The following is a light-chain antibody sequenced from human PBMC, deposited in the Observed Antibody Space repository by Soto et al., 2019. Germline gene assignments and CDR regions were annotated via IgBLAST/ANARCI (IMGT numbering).Light chain of an antibody. J-gene: IGKJ2*01. Sequence: EIVLTQSPGTLSLSPGERATLSCRASQSVSSSHLAWYQQKPGQAPRLLIYGASSRATGIPDRFSGSGSGTDLTLTISRLEPEDFAVYYCQQYGSSPYTFGQGTKLEIK. CDR3: QQYGSSPYT. CDR2: GAS. CDR1: QSVSSSH. V-gene: IGKV3-20*01.